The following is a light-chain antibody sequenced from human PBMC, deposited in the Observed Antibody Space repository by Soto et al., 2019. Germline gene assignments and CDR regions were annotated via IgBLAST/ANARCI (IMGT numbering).Light chain of an antibody. CDR2: AAS. CDR1: QGISSY. CDR3: QQLNSYPQIT. Sequence: DIQLTQSPSFLSASVGVRVTITCRASQGISSYLAWYQQKPGKAPKLLIYAASTLQSGVPSRFSGSGSGTEFTLTISSLQPEDFATYYCQQLNSYPQITFGQGTRLEIK. J-gene: IGKJ5*01. V-gene: IGKV1-9*01.